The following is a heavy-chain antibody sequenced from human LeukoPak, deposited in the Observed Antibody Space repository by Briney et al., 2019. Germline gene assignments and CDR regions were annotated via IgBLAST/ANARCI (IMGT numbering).Heavy chain of an antibody. D-gene: IGHD3-3*01. CDR1: GGSISSYY. CDR3: ARDTDTYYDFWSGYVGGAVDI. Sequence: SETLSLTCTVSGGSISSYYLSWIRQPAGKGLEWIGRIYTSGSTNYNPSLKSRVTMSVDTSKNQFSLKLSSVTAADTAVCYCARDTDTYYDFWSGYVGGAVDIWGQGTMVTVSS. V-gene: IGHV4-4*07. CDR2: IYTSGST. J-gene: IGHJ3*02.